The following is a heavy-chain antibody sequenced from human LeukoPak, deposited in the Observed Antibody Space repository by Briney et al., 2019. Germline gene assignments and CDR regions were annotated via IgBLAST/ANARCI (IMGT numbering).Heavy chain of an antibody. CDR3: AKGRSGSYSPTWDY. CDR1: GFTFSVSV. CDR2: VSSSGSNT. V-gene: IGHV3-23*01. J-gene: IGHJ4*02. D-gene: IGHD1-26*01. Sequence: GGSLRLSCAASGFTFSVSVMNWVRQAPGKGLEWVSGVSSSGSNTYYADSVKGRFTISRENSKNTLYLQLNSLRADDTAVYYCAKGRSGSYSPTWDYWGQGTLVTVSS.